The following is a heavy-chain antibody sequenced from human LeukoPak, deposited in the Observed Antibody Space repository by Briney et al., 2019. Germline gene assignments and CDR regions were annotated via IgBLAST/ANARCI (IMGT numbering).Heavy chain of an antibody. J-gene: IGHJ4*02. Sequence: SGGSLRLSCAASGFTFSSYWMSWVRQAPGKGLEWVANIKQDGSEKYYVGSVKGRFTISRDNAKNSLYLQMNSLRAEDTAVYYCARKSLYGDYDYWGQGTLVTVSS. CDR2: IKQDGSEK. V-gene: IGHV3-7*01. CDR3: ARKSLYGDYDY. CDR1: GFTFSSYW. D-gene: IGHD4-17*01.